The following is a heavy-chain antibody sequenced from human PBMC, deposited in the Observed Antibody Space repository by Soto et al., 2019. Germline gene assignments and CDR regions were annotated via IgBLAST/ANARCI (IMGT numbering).Heavy chain of an antibody. CDR2: ISYDGSNK. V-gene: IGHV3-30*18. Sequence: GGSLRLSCAASGFSFSSYGMHWVRQAPGKGLEWVAVISYDGSNKYYADSVKGRFTISRDNSKNTLYLQMNSLRAEDTAVYYCAKGDGYSGYDPWGYWGQGTLVTVSS. J-gene: IGHJ4*02. CDR3: AKGDGYSGYDPWGY. CDR1: GFSFSSYG. D-gene: IGHD5-12*01.